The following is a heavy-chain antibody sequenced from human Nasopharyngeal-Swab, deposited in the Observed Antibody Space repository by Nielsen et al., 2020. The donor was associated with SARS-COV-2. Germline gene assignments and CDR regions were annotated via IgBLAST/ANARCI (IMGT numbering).Heavy chain of an antibody. Sequence: PGKGLEWIGEVSQGGGTNYNPSLKNRVTISVATSKNQFSLKLRSVTAAETAVYYCARGGAGVVPSPVLGLGPYYSYYYMDVWGKGTTVTVSS. D-gene: IGHD2-2*01. CDR2: VSQGGGT. V-gene: IGHV4-34*01. CDR3: ARGGAGVVPSPVLGLGPYYSYYYMDV. J-gene: IGHJ6*03.